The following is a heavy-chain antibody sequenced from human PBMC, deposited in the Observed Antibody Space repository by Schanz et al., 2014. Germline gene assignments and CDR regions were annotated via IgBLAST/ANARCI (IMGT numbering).Heavy chain of an antibody. D-gene: IGHD6-13*01. Sequence: DVQLVDSGGGLVQPGGSLRLSCAASGFTVSNSYIHWVRQAPGKGLEWVSTIYSSGSTYYADSVRGRFTISRDNSKNTLDLQMNSLRAEDTAIYYCAKDLAAVGVFDYWGQGSLVTVSP. CDR1: GFTVSNSY. CDR3: AKDLAAVGVFDY. V-gene: IGHV3-53*01. J-gene: IGHJ4*02. CDR2: IYSSGST.